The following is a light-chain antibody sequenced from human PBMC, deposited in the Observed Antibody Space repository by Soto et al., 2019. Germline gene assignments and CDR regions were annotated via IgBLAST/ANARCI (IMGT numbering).Light chain of an antibody. Sequence: VMTQSPSTLSVSPGERATLSCRASQSVSSNLAWYQQKPGQAPRLLIYGASTRATGIPAKFSGGGSGTEFTLTISSLQSEDFAIYYCQQYKNGWTFGQGTKVDIK. CDR3: QQYKNGWT. CDR1: QSVSSN. J-gene: IGKJ1*01. V-gene: IGKV3-15*01. CDR2: GAS.